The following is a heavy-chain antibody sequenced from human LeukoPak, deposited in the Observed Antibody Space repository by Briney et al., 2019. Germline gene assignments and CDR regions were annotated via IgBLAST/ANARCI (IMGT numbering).Heavy chain of an antibody. CDR2: IYYSGST. Sequence: AETLSLTCTASGGSISSSSDYWGRLRQPPRKGLEWIGSIYYSGSTYYNPSLKSRVTISVDTSKNQFSLKLSSVTAADTAVYYCARPSLQIDYWGQGTLVTVSS. V-gene: IGHV4-39*01. CDR3: ARPSLQIDY. CDR1: GGSISSSSDY. J-gene: IGHJ4*02. D-gene: IGHD5-24*01.